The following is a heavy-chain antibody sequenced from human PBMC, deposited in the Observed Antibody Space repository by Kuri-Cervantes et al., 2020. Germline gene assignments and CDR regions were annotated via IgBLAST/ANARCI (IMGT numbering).Heavy chain of an antibody. D-gene: IGHD2-8*01. CDR1: GGSISSYY. CDR3: ARDGGYATRSWFDP. CDR2: IYHTGST. Sequence: GSLRLSCTVSGGSISSYYWSWIRQPPGKGLEWVGYIYHTGSTNYNPSLKSRLTISVDTSKNQFSLKLSSVTAADTAVYYCARDGGYATRSWFDPWGQGTLVTVSS. J-gene: IGHJ5*02. V-gene: IGHV4-59*01.